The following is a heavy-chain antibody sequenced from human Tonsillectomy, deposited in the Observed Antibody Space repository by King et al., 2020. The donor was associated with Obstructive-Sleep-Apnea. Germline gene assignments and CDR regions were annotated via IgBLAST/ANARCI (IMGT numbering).Heavy chain of an antibody. V-gene: IGHV3-30*04. CDR1: GFTFSAFA. CDR2: ISYDVSHK. Sequence: VQLVESGGGVVQPGRSLRLSCAASGFTFSAFAMHCVRQAPGKGLEWGSVISYDVSHKYYADSMKGRFSVYRDNSKNTRYLKMNSLRAEDTAVYYCARDEEMATITLDYWGQGTLVTVSS. CDR3: ARDEEMATITLDY. D-gene: IGHD5-24*01. J-gene: IGHJ4*02.